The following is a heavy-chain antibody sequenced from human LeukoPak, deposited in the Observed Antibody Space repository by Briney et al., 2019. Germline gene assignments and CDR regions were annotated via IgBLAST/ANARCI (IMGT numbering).Heavy chain of an antibody. D-gene: IGHD3-22*01. J-gene: IGHJ4*02. CDR3: AKDSNYDSSGSHFDY. CDR1: GFTFSSYG. Sequence: GRSLRLSCAASGFTFSSYGMHWVRQAPGKGLEWVTVISYDGSNKYYADSVKGRFTISRDNSKNTLYLQMNGLRAEDTAVYYCAKDSNYDSSGSHFDYWGQGTLVTVSS. CDR2: ISYDGSNK. V-gene: IGHV3-30*18.